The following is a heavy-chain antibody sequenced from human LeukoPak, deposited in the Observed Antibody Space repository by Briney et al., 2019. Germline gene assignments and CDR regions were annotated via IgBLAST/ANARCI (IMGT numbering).Heavy chain of an antibody. CDR3: ARGSMTTVTQTSLGYFDL. CDR1: VFTFSSYA. Sequence: GGSLRLSCAASVFTFSSYAMHWVRQAPGKGLEWVAVISYDGSNKYYADSVKGRFTISRDNSKNTLYLQMNSLRAEDTAVYYCARGSMTTVTQTSLGYFDLWGRGTLVTVSS. J-gene: IGHJ2*01. CDR2: ISYDGSNK. D-gene: IGHD4-17*01. V-gene: IGHV3-30*04.